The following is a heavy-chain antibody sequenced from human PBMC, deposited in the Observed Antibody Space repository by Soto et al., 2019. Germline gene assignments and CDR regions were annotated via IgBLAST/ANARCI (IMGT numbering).Heavy chain of an antibody. CDR1: GDSIRTTDW. J-gene: IGHJ4*02. CDR3: XRXRRGNYGLXQXFHX. Sequence: QVQLQESGPGLVKPSGTLSLTCAVSGDSIRTTDWWSWVRQSPGKGLEWIGEIYHGGSTNYNPSLXSXXTXXXXXSKNQFSLXXXSXXXXXXXXXXXXRXRRGNYGLXQXFHXWGQXILVTV. V-gene: IGHV4-4*02. D-gene: IGHD4-17*01. CDR2: IYHGGST.